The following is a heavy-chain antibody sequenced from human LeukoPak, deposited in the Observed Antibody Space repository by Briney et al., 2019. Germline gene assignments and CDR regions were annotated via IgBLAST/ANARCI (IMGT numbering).Heavy chain of an antibody. Sequence: ASVKVSCKDSGYTFTNYNIKWVRQAPGEGVEGVGCLNPNHGDSPFAQTFQGRVPITRDTSMSTAYMDLGSLRSEDTAVYFCARTTSFTASGYDYWGQGTLLTVSS. CDR3: ARTTSFTASGYDY. J-gene: IGHJ4*02. V-gene: IGHV1-8*03. CDR2: LNPNHGDS. D-gene: IGHD6-25*01. CDR1: GYTFTNYN.